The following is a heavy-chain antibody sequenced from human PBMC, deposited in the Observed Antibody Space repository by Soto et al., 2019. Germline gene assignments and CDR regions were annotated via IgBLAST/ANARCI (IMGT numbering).Heavy chain of an antibody. CDR3: ARGEYDYGDYDWVYFDY. CDR2: ISYDGSNK. D-gene: IGHD4-17*01. Sequence: HPGGSLRLSCAAAGFTSSSYAMHWVRQAPGKGLEWVAVISYDGSNKYYADSVKGRFTISRDNSKNTLYLQMNSLRAEDTAVYYCARGEYDYGDYDWVYFDYWGQGTLVTVSS. CDR1: GFTSSSYA. V-gene: IGHV3-30-3*01. J-gene: IGHJ4*02.